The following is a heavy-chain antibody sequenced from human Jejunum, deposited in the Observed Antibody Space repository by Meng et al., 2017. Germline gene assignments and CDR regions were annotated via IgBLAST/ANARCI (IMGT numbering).Heavy chain of an antibody. CDR3: ARDWVAVAD. CDR2: IYSGGNT. V-gene: IGHV3-53*01. CDR1: GFAVSTNY. J-gene: IGHJ4*02. Sequence: GESLKISCAASGFAVSTNYMSWVRQAPGKGLEWVSVIYSGGNTYYADSVKGRFTLSRDGSKNTLYLQMHSLRAEDTAVYYCARDWVAVADWGQGTLVTVSS. D-gene: IGHD6-19*01.